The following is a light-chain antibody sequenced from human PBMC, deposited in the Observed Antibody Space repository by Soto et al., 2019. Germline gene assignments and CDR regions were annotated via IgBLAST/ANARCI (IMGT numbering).Light chain of an antibody. Sequence: EIVMTQSPATLSVSPGERATLSCRASQSISGELAWYQQRPGQPPRLLISGVSTRATGVPDRFSGSGSGSDFTLTISGLQSEDFAVYYCQQGHDWPLTFGQGTRLDI. CDR1: QSISGE. V-gene: IGKV3-15*01. J-gene: IGKJ2*01. CDR3: QQGHDWPLT. CDR2: GVS.